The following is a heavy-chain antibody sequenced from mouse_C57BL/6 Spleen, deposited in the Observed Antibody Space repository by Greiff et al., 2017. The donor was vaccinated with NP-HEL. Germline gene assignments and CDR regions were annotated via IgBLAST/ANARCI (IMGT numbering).Heavy chain of an antibody. CDR1: GFNIKDYY. D-gene: IGHD1-1*01. J-gene: IGHJ4*01. CDR3: TTDYYGSSYVGAMDY. CDR2: IDPEDGDT. Sequence: VQLQQSGAELVRPGASVKLSCTASGFNIKDYYMHWVKQRPEQGLEWIGRIDPEDGDTEYAPKFQGKATMTADTSSNTAYLQLSSLTSEDTAVYYCTTDYYGSSYVGAMDYWGQGTSVTVSS. V-gene: IGHV14-1*01.